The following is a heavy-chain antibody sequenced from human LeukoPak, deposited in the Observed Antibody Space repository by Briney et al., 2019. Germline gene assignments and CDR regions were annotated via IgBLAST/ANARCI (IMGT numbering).Heavy chain of an antibody. V-gene: IGHV1-2*04. Sequence: ASVKGSCKASGGTFSSYAISWVRQAPGQGLEWMGWINPNSGGTNYAQKFQGWVTMTRDTSISTAYMELSRLRSDDTAVYYCARNQRETVVTQEGNLDYWGQGTLVTVSS. CDR3: ARNQRETVVTQEGNLDY. D-gene: IGHD4-23*01. CDR2: INPNSGGT. J-gene: IGHJ4*02. CDR1: GGTFSSYA.